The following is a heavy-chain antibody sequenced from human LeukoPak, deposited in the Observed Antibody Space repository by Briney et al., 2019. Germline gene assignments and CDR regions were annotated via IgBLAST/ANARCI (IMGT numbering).Heavy chain of an antibody. J-gene: IGHJ5*02. V-gene: IGHV1-2*02. CDR1: GYTFTGYY. D-gene: IGHD3-9*01. Sequence: ASVKVSCKASGYTFTGYYMHWVRQAPGQGLEWMGWINPNSGGTNYAQKFQGRVTMTRDTSISTAYMGLSRLRSDDTAVYYCASAPNRYDILTGYYDPWGQGTLVTVSS. CDR3: ASAPNRYDILTGYYDP. CDR2: INPNSGGT.